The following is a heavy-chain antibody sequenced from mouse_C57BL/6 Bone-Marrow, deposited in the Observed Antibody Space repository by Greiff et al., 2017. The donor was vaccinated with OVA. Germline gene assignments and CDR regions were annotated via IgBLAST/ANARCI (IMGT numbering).Heavy chain of an antibody. CDR2: SRNKANDYTT. Sequence: EVKLMESGGGLVQSGRSLRLSCATSGFTFSDFYMEWVRQAPGKGLEWIAASRNKANDYTTEYSASVKGRFIVSRDTSQSILYLQMNALRAEDTAIYYCARDATTAMDYWGQGTSVTVSS. V-gene: IGHV7-1*01. CDR3: ARDATTAMDY. J-gene: IGHJ4*01. D-gene: IGHD1-1*01. CDR1: GFTFSDFY.